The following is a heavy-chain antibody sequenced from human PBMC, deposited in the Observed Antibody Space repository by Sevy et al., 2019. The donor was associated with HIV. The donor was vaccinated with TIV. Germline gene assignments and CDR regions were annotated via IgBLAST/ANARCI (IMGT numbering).Heavy chain of an antibody. CDR1: GYTFTSYY. Sequence: ASVKVPCKASGYTFTSYYMHWVRQAPGQGLEWMGIINPSGGSTSYAQKFQGRVTMTRDTSTSTVYMELSSLRSEDTAVYYCARDSAYSSSWYSYFQHWGQGTLVTVSS. V-gene: IGHV1-46*01. CDR2: INPSGGST. D-gene: IGHD6-13*01. J-gene: IGHJ1*01. CDR3: ARDSAYSSSWYSYFQH.